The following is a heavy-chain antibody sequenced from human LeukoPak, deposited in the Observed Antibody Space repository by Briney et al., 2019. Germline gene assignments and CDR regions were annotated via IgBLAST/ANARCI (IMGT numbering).Heavy chain of an antibody. V-gene: IGHV3-33*01. D-gene: IGHD3-9*01. CDR3: AREDRGYDILTGPFDY. CDR2: IWYDGSNK. Sequence: GGSLRLSCAASGFTFSSYGMHWVRQAPGKGLEWVAVIWYDGSNKYYADSVKGRFTISRDNSKNTLYLQMNSLRAEDTAVCYCAREDRGYDILTGPFDYWGQGTLVTVSS. CDR1: GFTFSSYG. J-gene: IGHJ4*02.